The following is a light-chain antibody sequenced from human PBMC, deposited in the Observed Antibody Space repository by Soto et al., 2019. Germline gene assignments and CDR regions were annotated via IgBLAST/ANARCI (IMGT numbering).Light chain of an antibody. J-gene: IGLJ1*01. CDR3: SSHTGSSNFYV. CDR1: SSDVGDFNH. CDR2: EVT. V-gene: IGLV2-8*01. Sequence: QSVLTQPPSASGSPGQSVTISCSATSSDVGDFNHVCWYQQEPGKAPKLIIYEVTKRPSGVPFRFSGSNSGNTASLTFSGLQAEDEADYYCSSHTGSSNFYVFGSGTKVTVL.